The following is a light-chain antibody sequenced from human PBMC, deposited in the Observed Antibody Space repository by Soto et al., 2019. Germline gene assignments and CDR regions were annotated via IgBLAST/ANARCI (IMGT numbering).Light chain of an antibody. V-gene: IGLV1-40*01. CDR3: QSYDASLSVV. Sequence: QSALTQPPSVSGAPGQRVTISCTGSSSNIGARYDVHWYQQLPGTAPKLLMYGNSNRPSGVPDRFSGSKSGTSASLAITGLQAEDEADYYCQSYDASLSVVFGGGTKLTVL. J-gene: IGLJ2*01. CDR1: SSNIGARYD. CDR2: GNS.